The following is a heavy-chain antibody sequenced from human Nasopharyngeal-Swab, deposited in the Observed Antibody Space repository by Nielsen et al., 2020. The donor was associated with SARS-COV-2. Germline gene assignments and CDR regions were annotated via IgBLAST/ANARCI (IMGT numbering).Heavy chain of an antibody. V-gene: IGHV3-48*03. CDR3: ARGSCNSSSCYVLGWFDP. J-gene: IGHJ5*02. Sequence: SVKGRFTISRDNAKNSLYLQMNSLRAEDTAVYYCARGSCNSSSCYVLGWFDPWGQGTLVTVSS. D-gene: IGHD2-2*01.